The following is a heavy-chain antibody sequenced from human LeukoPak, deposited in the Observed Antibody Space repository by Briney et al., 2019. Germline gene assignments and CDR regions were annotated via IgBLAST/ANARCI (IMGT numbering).Heavy chain of an antibody. V-gene: IGHV4-39*01. CDR1: GGSISSSSYY. Sequence: SETLSLTRTVSGGSISSSSYYWGWIRQPPGKGLEWIGSIYYSGSTYYNPSLKSRVTISVDTSKNQFSLKLSSVTAADTAVYYCARGSTHLDGYWGQGTLVTVSS. D-gene: IGHD5-24*01. CDR3: ARGSTHLDGY. J-gene: IGHJ4*02. CDR2: IYYSGST.